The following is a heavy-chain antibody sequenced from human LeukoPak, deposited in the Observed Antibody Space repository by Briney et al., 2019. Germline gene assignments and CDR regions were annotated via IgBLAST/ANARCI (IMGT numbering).Heavy chain of an antibody. CDR3: AKDYRRTTADDMGYYGMDV. CDR2: VNWSGDSV. J-gene: IGHJ6*02. V-gene: IGHV3-9*01. Sequence: GGSLRLSCAASGFTFDDYAMHWVRQAPGKGLEWVAGVNWSGDSVGYADSVKGRFTISRDKAKTSLYLQMNSLKTEDTALYFCAKDYRRTTADDMGYYGMDVWGQGTTVTVSS. CDR1: GFTFDDYA. D-gene: IGHD1-1*01.